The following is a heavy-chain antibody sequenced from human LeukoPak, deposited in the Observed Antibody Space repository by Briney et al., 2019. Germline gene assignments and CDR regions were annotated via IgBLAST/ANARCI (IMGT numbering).Heavy chain of an antibody. CDR1: GFTFSNYG. CDR3: AKDHPTGGVAFAY. D-gene: IGHD7-27*01. CDR2: VSNDGNDK. V-gene: IGHV3-30*18. Sequence: GGSLRLSCAASGFTFSNYGMHWVRQAPGKGLEGAAAVSNDGNDKYYADSVKGRFTISRYNSKNTLYLQMNTLRVEDTAVYYCAKDHPTGGVAFAYWGLGTLVTVSS. J-gene: IGHJ4*02.